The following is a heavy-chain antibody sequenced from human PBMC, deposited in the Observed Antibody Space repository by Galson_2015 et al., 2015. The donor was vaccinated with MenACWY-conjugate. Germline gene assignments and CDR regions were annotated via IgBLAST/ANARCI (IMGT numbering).Heavy chain of an antibody. Sequence: QSGAEETKPGESLTMSCTGPGYSFPKYWVAWVRQMPGKGLERVAIIDPVNSNIRYSPPFQGQVTISADASISTAYLQWSSLKASDTAMYYCARHPPGGRGMDVWGRGTTVTVSS. CDR1: GYSFPKYW. CDR3: ARHPPGGRGMDV. V-gene: IGHV5-51*01. D-gene: IGHD1-26*01. CDR2: IDPVNSNI. J-gene: IGHJ6*02.